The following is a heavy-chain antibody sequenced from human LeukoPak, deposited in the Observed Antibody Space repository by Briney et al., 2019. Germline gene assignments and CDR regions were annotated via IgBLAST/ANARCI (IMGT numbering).Heavy chain of an antibody. J-gene: IGHJ4*02. D-gene: IGHD2-2*01. CDR1: GDSVSSNSAV. V-gene: IGHV6-1*01. CDR2: TYYRSKWYS. Sequence: SQTLSLTCAISGDSVSSNSAVWNWIRQSPSRGLEWLGRTYYRSKWYSDSAVSVRSRMIINPDTSKNQFSLQLNSVTPEDTAVYYCARYITTWDFDFWGQGTLVTVSS. CDR3: ARYITTWDFDF.